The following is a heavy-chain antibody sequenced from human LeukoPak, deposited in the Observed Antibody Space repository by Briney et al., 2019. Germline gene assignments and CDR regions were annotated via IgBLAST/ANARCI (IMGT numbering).Heavy chain of an antibody. Sequence: GGSLRLSCAASGFTFSSYSMNWVRQAPGKGLEGVSYISSSSSTIYYADSVKGRFTISRDNAKNSLYLQMNSLRAEDTAVYYCARSSQGGYYYDSSGYSDAFDIWGQGTMVTVSS. D-gene: IGHD3-22*01. V-gene: IGHV3-48*01. CDR3: ARSSQGGYYYDSSGYSDAFDI. J-gene: IGHJ3*02. CDR1: GFTFSSYS. CDR2: ISSSSSTI.